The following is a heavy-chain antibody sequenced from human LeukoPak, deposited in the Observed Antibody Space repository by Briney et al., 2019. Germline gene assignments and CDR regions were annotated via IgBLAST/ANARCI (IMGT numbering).Heavy chain of an antibody. CDR2: MNPNSGNT. CDR1: GYTFTSYD. CDR3: ARVSGSGYSSGWYIWDGYYYHYYGMDV. J-gene: IGHJ6*02. D-gene: IGHD6-19*01. Sequence: ASVKVSCKASGYTFTSYDINWVRQATGQGLEWMGWMNPNSGNTGYAQKFQGRVTMTRNTSISTAYMELSSLRSEDTAVYYCARVSGSGYSSGWYIWDGYYYHYYGMDVWGQGTTVTVSS. V-gene: IGHV1-8*01.